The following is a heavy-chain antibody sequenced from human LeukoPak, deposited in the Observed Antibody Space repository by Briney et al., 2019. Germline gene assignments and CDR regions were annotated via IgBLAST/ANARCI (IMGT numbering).Heavy chain of an antibody. CDR3: ATYQLPYKYYYGMDV. V-gene: IGHV1-69*06. D-gene: IGHD2-2*01. CDR2: IIPIFGTA. J-gene: IGHJ6*02. Sequence: SVKVSCKASGGTFSSYAISWVRQAPGQGLEWMGGIIPIFGTANYAQKFQGRVTMTEDTSTDTAYMELSSLRSEDTAVYYCATYQLPYKYYYGMDVWGQGTTVTVSS. CDR1: GGTFSSYA.